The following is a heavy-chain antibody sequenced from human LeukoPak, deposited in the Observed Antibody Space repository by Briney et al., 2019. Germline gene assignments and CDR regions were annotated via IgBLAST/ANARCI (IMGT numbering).Heavy chain of an antibody. Sequence: SETLSLTCTVSGGSISSYYWSWIRQPPGEGLEWIGYIYYSGSTNYNPSLKSRVTISVDTSENQFSLKLSSVTAADTAVYYCARDTAMGTFDYWGQGTLVTVSS. CDR1: GGSISSYY. CDR2: IYYSGST. CDR3: ARDTAMGTFDY. D-gene: IGHD5-18*01. J-gene: IGHJ4*02. V-gene: IGHV4-59*01.